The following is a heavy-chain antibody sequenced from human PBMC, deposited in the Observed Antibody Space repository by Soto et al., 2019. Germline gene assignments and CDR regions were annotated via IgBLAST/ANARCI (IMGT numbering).Heavy chain of an antibody. CDR3: ARHSGYDYVLDY. V-gene: IGHV1-2*02. D-gene: IGHD5-12*01. CDR1: GYTFTCYY. J-gene: IGHJ4*02. CDR2: INPHNGDT. Sequence: SVKVSCKASGYTFTCYYMHWVRQAPGQGLEWMGWINPHNGDTNYAQKFQGSVSMTRDTSTSTAYMELSSLRFDDTAVYYCARHSGYDYVLDYWGQGTLVTVSS.